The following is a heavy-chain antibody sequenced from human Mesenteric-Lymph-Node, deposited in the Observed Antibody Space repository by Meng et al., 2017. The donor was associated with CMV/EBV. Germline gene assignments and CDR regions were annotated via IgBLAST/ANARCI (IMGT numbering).Heavy chain of an antibody. J-gene: IGHJ4*02. Sequence: GESLKISCAASGFTFSSYAMHWVRQAPGKGLEWVSSISSSSSYIYYADSVKGRFTISRDNAKNSLYLQMNSLRTEDTAFYYCAKDGRGSSGGYYFDYWGQGTTVTVSS. CDR2: ISSSSSYI. CDR1: GFTFSSYA. V-gene: IGHV3-21*04. CDR3: AKDGRGSSGGYYFDY. D-gene: IGHD6-6*01.